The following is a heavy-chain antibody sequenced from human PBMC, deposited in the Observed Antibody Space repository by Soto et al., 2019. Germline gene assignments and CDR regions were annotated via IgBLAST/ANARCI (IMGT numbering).Heavy chain of an antibody. CDR3: AIDEQVGCSGVSCYSR. CDR2: IYYSGST. J-gene: IGHJ4*02. V-gene: IGHV4-59*01. Sequence: QVQLQESGPGLVKPSETLSLTCTVSGGSISRYYWSWIRQPPGKGLEWIGYIYYSGSTNYTPSPKSRVTISVDTSKNQFSLKLSSVTAADTAVYYCAIDEQVGCSGVSCYSRWGQRTLVTVSS. D-gene: IGHD2-15*01. CDR1: GGSISRYY.